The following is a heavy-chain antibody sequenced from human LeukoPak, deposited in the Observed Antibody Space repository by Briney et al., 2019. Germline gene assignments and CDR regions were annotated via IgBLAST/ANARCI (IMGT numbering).Heavy chain of an antibody. CDR1: GGSISSSSYY. CDR3: ARGRWFGEV. CDR2: IYYSGST. D-gene: IGHD3-10*01. V-gene: IGHV4-61*05. J-gene: IGHJ4*02. Sequence: SETLSFTGTVSGGSISSSSYYWGWIRQPPGKGLEWIGYIYYSGSTNYNPSLKSRVTISVDTSKNQFSLKLSSVTAADTAVYYCARGRWFGEVWGQGTLVTVSS.